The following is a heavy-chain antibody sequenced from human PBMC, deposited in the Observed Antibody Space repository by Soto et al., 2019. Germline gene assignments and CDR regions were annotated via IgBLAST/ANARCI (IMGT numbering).Heavy chain of an antibody. V-gene: IGHV3-23*01. J-gene: IGHJ4*02. CDR2: IGASGGSR. CDR1: ELSLSNYA. Sequence: PVGSLRLSCAASELSLSNYAMSWVRQAPGKGLEWVSSIGASGGSRYYADSVKGRFTISRDNFKSMLYLQMDSLRADDTALYYCAKGSAWSEIEYWGQGTQVTVSS. D-gene: IGHD1-26*01. CDR3: AKGSAWSEIEY.